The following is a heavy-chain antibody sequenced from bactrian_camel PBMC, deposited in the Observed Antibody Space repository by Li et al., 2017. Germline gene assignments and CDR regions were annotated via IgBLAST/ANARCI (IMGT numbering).Heavy chain of an antibody. CDR1: GYTYSSYC. CDR3: AAGVQKVWECRGVDFRH. D-gene: IGHD5*01. V-gene: IGHV3S26*01. Sequence: QLVESGGGLVQPGGSLRLSCAASGYTYSSYCMGWFRQAPGKEREGVAAIDSDGSTTYADSVKGRFTISKDSTANTLYLQMTNLKPEDTSMYYCAAGVQKVWECRGVDFRHWGQGTQVTVS. CDR2: IDSDGST. J-gene: IGHJ4*01.